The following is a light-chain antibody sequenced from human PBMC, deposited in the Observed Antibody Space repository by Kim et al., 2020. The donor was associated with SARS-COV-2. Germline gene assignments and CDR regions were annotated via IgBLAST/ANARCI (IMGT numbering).Light chain of an antibody. CDR3: AQHDNFPPT. Sequence: ETTLTQSPAFMSATPGDKVTISCKASEDIDDDLNWYQQKPGEAPVFIIEEATSLVPGVPPRFSGSGYGTDFTLTINKMESDDAAYYFCAQHDNFPPTFGGGTKVDIK. V-gene: IGKV5-2*01. CDR1: EDIDDD. CDR2: EAT. J-gene: IGKJ4*01.